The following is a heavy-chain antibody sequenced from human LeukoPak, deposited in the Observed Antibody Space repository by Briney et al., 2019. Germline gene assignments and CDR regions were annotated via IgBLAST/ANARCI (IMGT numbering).Heavy chain of an antibody. CDR3: ARDLEGPYDNSGYRYYFDY. CDR1: GYTFTSYG. Sequence: ASVKVSCKASGYTFTSYGISWVRQAPGQGLEWMGWISAYNGNTNYAQKLQGRVTMTTDTSTSTAYMELRSLRSDDTAVYYCARDLEGPYDNSGYRYYFDYWGQGTLVTVSS. V-gene: IGHV1-18*01. J-gene: IGHJ4*02. CDR2: ISAYNGNT. D-gene: IGHD3-22*01.